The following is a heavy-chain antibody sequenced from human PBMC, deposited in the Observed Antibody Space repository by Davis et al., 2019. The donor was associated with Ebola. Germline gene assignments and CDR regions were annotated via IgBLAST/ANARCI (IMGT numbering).Heavy chain of an antibody. CDR2: IYYSGST. CDR1: GGSISSGGYY. CDR3: AREVGTYSSGWYSGFDP. Sequence: SETLSLTCTVSGGSISSGGYYWSWIRQHPGKGLEWIGYIYYSGSTYYNPSLKSRVTISVDTSKNQFSLKLSSVTAADTAVYYCAREVGTYSSGWYSGFDPWGQGTLVTVSS. D-gene: IGHD6-19*01. J-gene: IGHJ5*02. V-gene: IGHV4-31*03.